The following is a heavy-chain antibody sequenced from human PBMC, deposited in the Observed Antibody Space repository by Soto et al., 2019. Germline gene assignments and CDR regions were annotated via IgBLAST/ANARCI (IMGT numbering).Heavy chain of an antibody. J-gene: IGHJ6*02. Sequence: PGGSLRLSCAASGFTFSSYAMSWVRQAPGKGLEWVSAISGSGGSTYYADSVKGRFTISRDNSKNTLYLQMNSLRAEDTAVYYCAKAGPFSTTVTTFGYYYYGMDVWGQGTTVTVSS. V-gene: IGHV3-23*01. CDR1: GFTFSSYA. CDR2: ISGSGGST. D-gene: IGHD4-4*01. CDR3: AKAGPFSTTVTTFGYYYYGMDV.